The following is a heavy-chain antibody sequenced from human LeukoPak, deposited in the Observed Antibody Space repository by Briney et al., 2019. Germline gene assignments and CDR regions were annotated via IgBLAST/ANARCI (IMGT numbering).Heavy chain of an antibody. V-gene: IGHV3-21*01. CDR3: ARDRGLGSSGWEFDP. CDR1: GFTFSSYN. D-gene: IGHD6-19*01. Sequence: KPGGSLRLSCAASGFTFSSYNMNWVRQAPGKGLEWVSSISSSSSYIYYADSVKGRFTISRDNAKNSLYLQMNSLRAEDTAVYYCARDRGLGSSGWEFDPWGQGTLVTVSS. J-gene: IGHJ5*02. CDR2: ISSSSSYI.